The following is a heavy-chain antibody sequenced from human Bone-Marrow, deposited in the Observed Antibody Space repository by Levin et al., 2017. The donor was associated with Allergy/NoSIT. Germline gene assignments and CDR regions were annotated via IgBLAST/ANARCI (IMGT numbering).Heavy chain of an antibody. J-gene: IGHJ6*02. Sequence: GESLKISCKASGYTFTSYGISWVRQAPGQGLEWMGWISAYNGNTNYAQKLQGRVTMTTDTSTSTAYMELRSLRSDDTAVYYCARDDWLHSHYYYGMDVWGQGTTVTVSS. CDR1: GYTFTSYG. D-gene: IGHD5-18*01. CDR2: ISAYNGNT. CDR3: ARDDWLHSHYYYGMDV. V-gene: IGHV1-18*01.